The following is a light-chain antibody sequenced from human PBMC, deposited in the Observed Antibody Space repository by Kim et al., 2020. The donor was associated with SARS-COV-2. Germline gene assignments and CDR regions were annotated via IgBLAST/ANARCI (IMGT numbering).Light chain of an antibody. CDR1: SSSIESNY. Sequence: GQRVTITCSGNSSSIESNYVYWYQQVPGTAPKVLIYRSNQRPSGVPDRFSGSKSGTSASLAISGLRSEDEADYYCAAWDDSLSGRVFGGGTQLTVL. CDR2: RSN. J-gene: IGLJ3*02. CDR3: AAWDDSLSGRV. V-gene: IGLV1-47*01.